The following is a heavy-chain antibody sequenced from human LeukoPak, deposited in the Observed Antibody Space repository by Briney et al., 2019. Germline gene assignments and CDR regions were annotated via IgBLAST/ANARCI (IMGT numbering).Heavy chain of an antibody. Sequence: GASVKVSCKASGYTFTGYYMHWVRQAPGQGLEWMGWVNPNSGGTNYAQRFQGRVTMTRDTSISTAYMELSRLRSDDTAVYYCARGEMATIAPFDYWGQGTLVTVSS. CDR3: ARGEMATIAPFDY. D-gene: IGHD5-24*01. J-gene: IGHJ4*02. V-gene: IGHV1-2*02. CDR1: GYTFTGYY. CDR2: VNPNSGGT.